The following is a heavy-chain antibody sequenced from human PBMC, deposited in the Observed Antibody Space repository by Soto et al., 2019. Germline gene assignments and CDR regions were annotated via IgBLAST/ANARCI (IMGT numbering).Heavy chain of an antibody. D-gene: IGHD3-3*01. V-gene: IGHV4-59*01. CDR2: IYYSGST. CDR1: GGSISSYY. Sequence: PSETLSLTCTVSGGSISSYYWSWIRQPPGKGLEWIGYIYYSGSTNYNPSLKSRVTISVDTSKNQFSLKLSSVTAADTAVYYCARGMEWLAGRLYVDYWGQGTLAIVS. CDR3: ARGMEWLAGRLYVDY. J-gene: IGHJ4*02.